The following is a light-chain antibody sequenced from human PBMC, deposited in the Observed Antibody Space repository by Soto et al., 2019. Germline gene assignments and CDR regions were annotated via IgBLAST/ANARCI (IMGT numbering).Light chain of an antibody. CDR1: SSDVGSYNL. J-gene: IGLJ1*01. CDR2: EVN. Sequence: QSVLTQPASVSGSPGQSITISCTGTSSDVGSYNLVSWYQQPPGKAPKFMIYEVNKRPSGVSNRFSGSKSGNTASLTIYGIQAEDEADYYCSSYTSSSIDYVFGTGTKLTVL. CDR3: SSYTSSSIDYV. V-gene: IGLV2-14*02.